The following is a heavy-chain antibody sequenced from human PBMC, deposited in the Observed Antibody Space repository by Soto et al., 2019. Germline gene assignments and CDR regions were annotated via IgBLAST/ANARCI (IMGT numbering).Heavy chain of an antibody. D-gene: IGHD2-8*01. CDR1: GGSISSYY. CDR3: ARLRGYCTNGVCRDWYYYYYMDV. CDR2: IYYSGST. Sequence: SETLSLTCTVSGGSISSYYWSWIRQPPGKGLEWIGYIYYSGSTNYNPSLKSRVTISVDTSKNQFSLKLRSVTAADTAVYYCARLRGYCTNGVCRDWYYYYYMDVWGKGTTVTVSS. V-gene: IGHV4-59*08. J-gene: IGHJ6*03.